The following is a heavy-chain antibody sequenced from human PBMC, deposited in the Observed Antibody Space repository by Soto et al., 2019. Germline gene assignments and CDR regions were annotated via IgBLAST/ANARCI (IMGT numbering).Heavy chain of an antibody. V-gene: IGHV3-30*18. CDR1: GFTFINYG. CDR3: AKSRDAYNFYFYYGMDV. Sequence: WGSLRLSCAASGFTFINYGIHWFRQTAVKWLEWVALILYDGSNKYYGDSVKGRFTISRDNSKNTLYLQVSSLRAEDTAVYYCAKSRDAYNFYFYYGMDVWGQGTTATAP. CDR2: ILYDGSNK. D-gene: IGHD2-2*01. J-gene: IGHJ6*02.